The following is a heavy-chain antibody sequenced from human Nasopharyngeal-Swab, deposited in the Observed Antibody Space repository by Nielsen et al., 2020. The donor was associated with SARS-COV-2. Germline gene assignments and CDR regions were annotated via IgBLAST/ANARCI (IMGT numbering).Heavy chain of an antibody. CDR2: INPSGGST. V-gene: IGHV1-46*01. CDR1: GYTFTSYY. J-gene: IGHJ4*02. Sequence: SVQVSCKASGYTFTSYYMHWVRQSPGQGLEWMGIINPSGGSTSYAQKFQGRVTMTRDTSTSTVYMELSSLRSEDTAVYYCARDRGEAANYYDSSGSFDYWGQGTLVTVSS. CDR3: ARDRGEAANYYDSSGSFDY. D-gene: IGHD3-22*01.